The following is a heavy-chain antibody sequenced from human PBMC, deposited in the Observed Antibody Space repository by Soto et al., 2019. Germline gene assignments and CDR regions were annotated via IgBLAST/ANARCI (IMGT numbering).Heavy chain of an antibody. Sequence: ASVKVSCKASGYTFTSYAMNWVRQAPGQGLEWMGGINPNIGSANYAQKFQGRVTITGDKSISTAYMELSRLRSDDTAVYYCATEFSDRDTVQRVNHLFIWGQGTLVTVSS. V-gene: IGHV1-2*02. CDR2: INPNIGSA. D-gene: IGHD3-10*01. CDR3: ATEFSDRDTVQRVNHLFI. CDR1: GYTFTSYA. J-gene: IGHJ4*02.